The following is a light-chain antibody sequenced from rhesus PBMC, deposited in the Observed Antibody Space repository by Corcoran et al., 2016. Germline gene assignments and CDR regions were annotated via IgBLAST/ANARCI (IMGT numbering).Light chain of an antibody. J-gene: IGKJ3*01. V-gene: IGKV2-78*01. CDR3: MQTLQTPFT. Sequence: DIVMTQTPLSLPVTPGEQASISCRSSQSLLDSDGSTHLHWYLKQPGLSPQLLFYLVSNRASGFPDRFSGSGSGTYVTLKISRVEAEDVGVYYCMQTLQTPFTFGPGTKLDIK. CDR1: QSLLDSDGSTH. CDR2: LVS.